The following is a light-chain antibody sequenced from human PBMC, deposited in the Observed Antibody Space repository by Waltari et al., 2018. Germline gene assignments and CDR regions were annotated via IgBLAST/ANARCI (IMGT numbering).Light chain of an antibody. J-gene: IGKJ5*01. Sequence: TQLTQSPSSLSASVGDRVTITCRASQVILGYLAWYQQRPGKAPKFLIYVTSTLRSGVRSRFGGSGSGTDFTLTISDLQPEDLATYYCQQLKSYPITFGQGTRLEIK. CDR2: VTS. CDR3: QQLKSYPIT. CDR1: QVILGY. V-gene: IGKV1-9*01.